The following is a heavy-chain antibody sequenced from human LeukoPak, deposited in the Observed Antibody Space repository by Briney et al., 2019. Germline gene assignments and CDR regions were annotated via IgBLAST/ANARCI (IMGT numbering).Heavy chain of an antibody. CDR1: GYSISSGYY. CDR3: ARDRHYYDSSGYYPDAFDI. D-gene: IGHD3-22*01. V-gene: IGHV4-38-2*02. J-gene: IGHJ3*02. CDR2: IYHSGST. Sequence: PSETLSLTCTVSGYSISSGYYWGWIRQPPGKGLEWIGSIYHSGSTFYNPSLKSRVTISVDTSKNQFSLKLSSVTAADTAVYYCARDRHYYDSSGYYPDAFDIWGQGTMVTVSS.